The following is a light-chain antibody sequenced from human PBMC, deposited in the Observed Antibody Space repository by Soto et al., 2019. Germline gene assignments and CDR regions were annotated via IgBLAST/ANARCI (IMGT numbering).Light chain of an antibody. CDR2: EVT. CDR3: CSYAGNVI. CDR1: SSDVGSYNL. Sequence: QSALTQPASVSGSPGQSITISCTGTSSDVGSYNLVSWYQQHPGKAPKLMIYEVTKRPSGVSNRFSGSKSGNTASLTISGLQAEDEGDYHCCSYAGNVIFGGGTKLTVL. V-gene: IGLV2-23*02. J-gene: IGLJ2*01.